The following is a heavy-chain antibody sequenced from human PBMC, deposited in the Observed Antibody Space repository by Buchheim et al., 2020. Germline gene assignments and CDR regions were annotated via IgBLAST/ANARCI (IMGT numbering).Heavy chain of an antibody. J-gene: IGHJ4*02. V-gene: IGHV5-10-1*03. CDR3: ARLGYYYDSSGPGGLDY. CDR2: IDPSDSYT. CDR1: GYSFTSYW. Sequence: EVQLVQSGAEVKKPGESLRISCKGSGYSFTSYWISGVRQMPGKGLEWMGRIDPSDSYTNYSPSFQGHVTISADKSISTTSLQWSSLKASDTAMYYCARLGYYYDSSGPGGLDYWGQGTL. D-gene: IGHD3-22*01.